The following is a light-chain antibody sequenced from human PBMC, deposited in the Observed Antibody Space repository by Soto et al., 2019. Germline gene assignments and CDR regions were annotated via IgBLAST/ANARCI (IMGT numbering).Light chain of an antibody. J-gene: IGLJ2*01. CDR2: EVS. Sequence: QSVLTQPASVSGSPGQSITISCTGTSSDVGGYNYVSWYQQHPGKAPKLMIYEVSNRPSGVSNRFSGSKSGADRYLTISNLQFEDEADYYCETWDSNILVFGGGTKLTVL. CDR3: ETWDSNILV. CDR1: SSDVGGYNY. V-gene: IGLV2-14*01.